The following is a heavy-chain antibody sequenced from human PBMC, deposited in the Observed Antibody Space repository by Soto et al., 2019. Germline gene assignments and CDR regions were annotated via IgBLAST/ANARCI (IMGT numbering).Heavy chain of an antibody. CDR2: IKSKTDGGTT. CDR3: TTDGVNIVATTTCYYYYMDV. J-gene: IGHJ6*03. Sequence: EVQLVESGGGLVKPGGSLRLSCAASGFTFSNAWMSWVRQAPGKGLEWVGRIKSKTDGGTTDYAAPVKGRFTISRKDAKNTMYLQINSLKTEDTAVYYYTTDGVNIVATTTCYYYYMDVWGKGTTVTVSS. D-gene: IGHD5-12*01. CDR1: GFTFSNAW. V-gene: IGHV3-15*01.